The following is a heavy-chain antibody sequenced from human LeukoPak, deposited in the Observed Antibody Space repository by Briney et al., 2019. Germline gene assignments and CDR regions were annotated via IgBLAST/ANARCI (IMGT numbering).Heavy chain of an antibody. CDR1: GYTFSDYY. CDR3: ARTVEHYYYYYMDV. V-gene: IGHV1-2*02. J-gene: IGHJ6*03. CDR2: INPNSGGT. D-gene: IGHD4-11*01. Sequence: ASVKVSCKASGYTFSDYYMHWVRQAPGQGLEWMGWINPNSGGTNYAQKFQGRVTMTRDTSISTAYMELSRLRSDDTAVYYCARTVEHYYYYYMDVWGKGTTVTVSS.